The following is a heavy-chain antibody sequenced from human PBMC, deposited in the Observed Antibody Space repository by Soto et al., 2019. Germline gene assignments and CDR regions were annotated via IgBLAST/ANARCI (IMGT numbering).Heavy chain of an antibody. CDR1: GFTFGNYA. CDR3: AKVEPGIQQWLVYFDY. J-gene: IGHJ4*02. CDR2: IGGTGNNI. D-gene: IGHD6-19*01. V-gene: IGHV3-23*01. Sequence: PGGSLRISCAASGFTFGNYAMSWVRQAPGKGLQLVSAIGGTGNNIYYADSVKGRFIISRDKSKNTLYLQMNSLRAEDTAVYYCAKVEPGIQQWLVYFDYWGQGTLVTVSS.